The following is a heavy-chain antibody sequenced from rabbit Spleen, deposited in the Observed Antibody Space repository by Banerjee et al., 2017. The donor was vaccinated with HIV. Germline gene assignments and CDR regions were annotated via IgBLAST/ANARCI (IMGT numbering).Heavy chain of an antibody. V-gene: IGHV1S7*01. CDR1: GFTISGYW. J-gene: IGHJ4*01. CDR3: ARAPYGGSNSHNFNL. CDR2: IYPITETT. D-gene: IGHD4-2*01. Sequence: QLEESGGRLVQPGGSLTLSCKAFGFTISGYWMNWVRQAPGKGLEWIGIIYPITETTYYANWVNGRFTISSDNAQNTVDLQMNSLTAADTATYFCARAPYGGSNSHNFNLWGQGTLVTVS.